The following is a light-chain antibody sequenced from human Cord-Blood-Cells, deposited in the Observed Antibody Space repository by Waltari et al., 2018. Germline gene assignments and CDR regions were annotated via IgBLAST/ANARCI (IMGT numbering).Light chain of an antibody. V-gene: IGKV2-28*01. CDR1: QSLLHSNGYNY. Sequence: DIVMTQSPLSLPVTPGEPASISCRSSQSLLHSNGYNYLDWYRQKPGQSPQLLIYWGSNRASGVPDRFSGSGSGTDFTLKISRVEAEDVGVYYCMQALQTPWTFGQGTKVEIK. J-gene: IGKJ1*01. CDR3: MQALQTPWT. CDR2: WGS.